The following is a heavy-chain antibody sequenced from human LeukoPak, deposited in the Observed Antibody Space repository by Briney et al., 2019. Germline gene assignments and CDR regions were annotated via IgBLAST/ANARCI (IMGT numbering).Heavy chain of an antibody. V-gene: IGHV3-23*01. CDR1: GFTFSYA. CDR2: ISGSGGST. J-gene: IGHJ4*02. Sequence: SGGSLRLSCAASGFTFSYAMTWVRQAPGKGLEWVSAISGSGGSTYYADSVKGRFTISRDNSKNMLYLQMNSLRIEDTAVYYCARNSDYYDYSPQSVWGQGTLVTVS. D-gene: IGHD3-22*01. CDR3: ARNSDYYDYSPQSV.